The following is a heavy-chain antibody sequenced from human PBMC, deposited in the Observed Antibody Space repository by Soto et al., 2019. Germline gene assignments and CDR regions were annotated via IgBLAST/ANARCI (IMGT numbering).Heavy chain of an antibody. Sequence: QVQLVESGGGVVQPGRSLRLSCAASGFTFSSYGMHWVRQAPGKGLEWVAVIWYDGSNKYYADSVKGRFTISRDNSKNTLYLQMNSLRAEDTAVYYCASGIETYYGMDVWGQGTTVTASS. CDR3: ASGIETYYGMDV. D-gene: IGHD1-26*01. J-gene: IGHJ6*02. CDR1: GFTFSSYG. CDR2: IWYDGSNK. V-gene: IGHV3-33*01.